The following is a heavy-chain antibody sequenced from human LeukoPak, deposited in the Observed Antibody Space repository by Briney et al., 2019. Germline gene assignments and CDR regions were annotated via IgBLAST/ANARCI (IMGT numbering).Heavy chain of an antibody. CDR2: ISSRSIYI. V-gene: IGHV3-21*01. D-gene: IGHD2-2*01. J-gene: IGHJ4*02. Sequence: SGGSLRLSCAASGFTFSSYSMNWVRQAPGKGLEWLSSISSRSIYIYYADSVKGRFTIARDNSKISRYLQMNSLRAEDTAVYYCARDPPPGRYCSSTSCFPDYWGRGTLVTVSS. CDR3: ARDPPPGRYCSSTSCFPDY. CDR1: GFTFSSYS.